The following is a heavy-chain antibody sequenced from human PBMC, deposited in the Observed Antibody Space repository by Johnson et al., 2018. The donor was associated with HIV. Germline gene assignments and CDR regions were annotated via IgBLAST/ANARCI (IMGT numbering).Heavy chain of an antibody. CDR1: GFTSSRYA. D-gene: IGHD6-13*01. Sequence: QVQLVESGGGLVKPGGSLRLSCAASGFTSSRYAMHWVRQAPGKGLAWVAVITSDGSNKYSADSVKGRFTISRDNADNSLSLQMTSLTVDDTAIYYGGRGMAAANWGQGTMVTVSS. V-gene: IGHV3-30-3*01. CDR3: GRGMAAAN. CDR2: ITSDGSNK. J-gene: IGHJ3*01.